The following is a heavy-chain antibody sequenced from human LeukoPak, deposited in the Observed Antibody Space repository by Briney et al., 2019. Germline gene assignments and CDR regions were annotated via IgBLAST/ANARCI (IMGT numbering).Heavy chain of an antibody. CDR1: GGSISSSNW. CDR2: VYHTGSS. Sequence: KASETLSLTCAVSGGSISSSNWWSWVRQPPGKGLEWIGEVYHTGSSNYNPSLKSRVTISVDKSKSQFSLKLSSVTAADTAVCYCARGGTTVAGTFWFDPWGQGTLVTVSS. CDR3: ARGGTTVAGTFWFDP. V-gene: IGHV4-4*02. D-gene: IGHD6-19*01. J-gene: IGHJ5*02.